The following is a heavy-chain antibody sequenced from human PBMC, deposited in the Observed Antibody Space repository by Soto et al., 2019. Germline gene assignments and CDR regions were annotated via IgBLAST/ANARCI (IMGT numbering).Heavy chain of an antibody. Sequence: PGGSLRLSCAASGFSFGGYALSWVRQAPGKGLEWVSTISGSDGKTFYADSVKGRFSISRDTSQSTLYLQMNSLRADETAMYYCARWSYLDYWGQGTRVTVSS. CDR1: GFSFGGYA. J-gene: IGHJ4*02. D-gene: IGHD3-3*01. CDR3: ARWSYLDY. V-gene: IGHV3-23*01. CDR2: ISGSDGKT.